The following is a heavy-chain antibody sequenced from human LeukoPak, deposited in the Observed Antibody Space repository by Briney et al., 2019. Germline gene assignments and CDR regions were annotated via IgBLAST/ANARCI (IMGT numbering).Heavy chain of an antibody. V-gene: IGHV4-59*01. CDR3: ARQRASIAAAGTWFDP. Sequence: PSETLSLTCTVSGGSISSYYWSWIRQPPGKGLEWIGYIYYSGSTNYSPSLKSRVTISVDTSKNQFSLKLSSVTAADTAVYYCARQRASIAAAGTWFDPWGQGTLVTVSS. J-gene: IGHJ5*02. CDR2: IYYSGST. D-gene: IGHD6-13*01. CDR1: GGSISSYY.